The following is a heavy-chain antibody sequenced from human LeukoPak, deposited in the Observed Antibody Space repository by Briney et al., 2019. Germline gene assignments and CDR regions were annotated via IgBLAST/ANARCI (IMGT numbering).Heavy chain of an antibody. Sequence: VASVKVSCKASGYTFPAYYMHGVGQAPGQGLEWMGWIKFDSWGTEYSRTYRGRVTMTRDTSISTAYMELTRLTSDDTAVYYCVGSNWAVGPAFDSWGEGTQVTVSS. D-gene: IGHD2-2*01. CDR2: IKFDSWGT. CDR3: VGSNWAVGPAFDS. CDR1: GYTFPAYY. J-gene: IGHJ4*02. V-gene: IGHV1-2*02.